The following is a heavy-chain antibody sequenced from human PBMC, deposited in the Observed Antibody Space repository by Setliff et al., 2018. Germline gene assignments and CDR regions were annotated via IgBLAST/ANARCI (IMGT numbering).Heavy chain of an antibody. CDR2: LSDSGRT. Sequence: SETLSLTCTVSGASISSYHWNWLRQPAGKGLEWIGRLSDSGRTTYNPSLKSRVTMSLDTPKNQFSLKLSSVTAADTAVYYCARDLGHGGDSDYWGQGILVTVSS. CDR3: ARDLGHGGDSDY. V-gene: IGHV4-4*07. CDR1: GASISSYH. D-gene: IGHD2-21*02. J-gene: IGHJ4*02.